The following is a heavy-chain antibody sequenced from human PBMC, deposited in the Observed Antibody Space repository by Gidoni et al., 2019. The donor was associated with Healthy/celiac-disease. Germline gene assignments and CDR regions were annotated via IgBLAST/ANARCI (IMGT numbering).Heavy chain of an antibody. CDR1: GGSICSYY. CDR3: ARNGVEMATNYYFDY. CDR2: IYTSGST. D-gene: IGHD5-12*01. Sequence: QVQLQESGPGLVKPSETLSLTCTVSGGSICSYYWSWIRQPAGKGLEWIGRIYTSGSTNYNPSLKSRVTMSVDTSKNQFSLKLSSVTAADTAVYYCARNGVEMATNYYFDYWGQGTLVTVSS. J-gene: IGHJ4*02. V-gene: IGHV4-4*07.